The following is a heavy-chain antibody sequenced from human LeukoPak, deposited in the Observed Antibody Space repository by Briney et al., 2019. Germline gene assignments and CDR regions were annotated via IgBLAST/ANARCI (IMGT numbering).Heavy chain of an antibody. V-gene: IGHV3-74*01. CDR1: GFSFNSYW. CDR3: ARDRTDYYVRSGSSSFDWGPLDV. J-gene: IGHJ6*02. CDR2: INDDSTSI. Sequence: GGSLRLSCAASGFSFNSYWMHWVRHAPGKGLEWVSLINDDSTSITYADSVQGRFFISRDNAENTVYLQMSSVRAEDTAIYYCARDRTDYYVRSGSSSFDWGPLDVWGQGTTVTVSS. D-gene: IGHD3-10*02.